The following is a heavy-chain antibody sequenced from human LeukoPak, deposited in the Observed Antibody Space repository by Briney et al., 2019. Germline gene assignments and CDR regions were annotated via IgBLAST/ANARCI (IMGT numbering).Heavy chain of an antibody. J-gene: IGHJ4*02. V-gene: IGHV1-69*04. CDR1: GYTFTHHY. CDR2: IIPILGIA. Sequence: SVKVSCKASGYTFTHHYIHWVRQAPGQGLEWMGRIIPILGIANYAQKFQGRVTITADKSTSTAYMELSSLRSEDTAVYYCARVPDYYDSSGPVDYWGQGTLVTVSS. CDR3: ARVPDYYDSSGPVDY. D-gene: IGHD3-22*01.